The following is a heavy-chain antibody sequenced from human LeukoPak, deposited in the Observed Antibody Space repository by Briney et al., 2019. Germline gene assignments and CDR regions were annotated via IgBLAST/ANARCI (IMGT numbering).Heavy chain of an antibody. Sequence: SETLSLTXTVSGGSISSYYWSWIRQAPGKGLEWIGYIYYSGSTNYNPSLKSRVTISVDTSKNQFSLKLSSVTAADTAVYYCARDPSGWYDYWGQGTLVTVSS. D-gene: IGHD6-19*01. J-gene: IGHJ4*02. CDR1: GGSISSYY. V-gene: IGHV4-59*01. CDR2: IYYSGST. CDR3: ARDPSGWYDY.